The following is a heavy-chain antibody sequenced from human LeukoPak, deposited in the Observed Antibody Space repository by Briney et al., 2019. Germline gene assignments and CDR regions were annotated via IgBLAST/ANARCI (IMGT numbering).Heavy chain of an antibody. CDR3: ARSGDGYYYSSGSFY. Sequence: GGSLRLSCAASGFTFSSYWMSWVRQAPGKGLEWVANIKQDGSEKYYVDSVKGRFTISRDNAKNSLYLQMNSLRAEDTAVYYCARSGDGYYYSSGSFYWGQGTLVTVSS. CDR2: IKQDGSEK. J-gene: IGHJ4*02. D-gene: IGHD3-10*01. CDR1: GFTFSSYW. V-gene: IGHV3-7*01.